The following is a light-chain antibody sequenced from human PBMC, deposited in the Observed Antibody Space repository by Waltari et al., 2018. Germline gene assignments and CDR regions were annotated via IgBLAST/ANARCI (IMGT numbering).Light chain of an antibody. J-gene: IGLJ3*02. Sequence: QSALTQPPSASGSPGQSVTIPCTGPSSDIGAYNYVSWYQQHPGKAPKLMIYEVTKRPSGVPDRFSGSKSGNTASLTVSGLQAEDEADYYCSSYAGINTFPWESFGGGTKLTVL. CDR3: SSYAGINTFPWES. V-gene: IGLV2-8*01. CDR1: SSDIGAYNY. CDR2: EVT.